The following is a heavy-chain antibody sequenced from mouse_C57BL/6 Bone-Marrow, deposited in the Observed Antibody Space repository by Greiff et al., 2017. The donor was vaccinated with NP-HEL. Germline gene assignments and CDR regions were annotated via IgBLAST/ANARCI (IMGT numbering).Heavy chain of an antibody. D-gene: IGHD1-3*01. CDR1: GFTFSDYG. CDR2: ISSGSSTI. CDR3: ARNPKSYYFDY. V-gene: IGHV5-17*01. J-gene: IGHJ2*01. Sequence: EVQLVESGGGLVKPGGSLKLSCAASGFTFSDYGMHWVRQAPEKGLEWVAYISSGSSTIYYADTVKGRFTISRDNAKNTLFLQMTSLRSEDTAMYYCARNPKSYYFDYWGQGTTLTVSS.